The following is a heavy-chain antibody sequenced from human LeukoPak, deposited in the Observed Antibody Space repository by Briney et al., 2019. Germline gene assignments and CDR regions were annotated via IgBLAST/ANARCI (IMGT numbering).Heavy chain of an antibody. CDR2: ISGSGGST. CDR3: AKDHTPYDFWSGYPTTYDY. D-gene: IGHD3-3*01. CDR1: GFTFSNYA. J-gene: IGHJ4*02. Sequence: GGSLRLSCAASGFTFSNYAMNWVRQAPGKGLEWVSAISGSGGSTYYADSVKGRFTISRDNSKNTLYLQMNSLRAEDTAVYYCAKDHTPYDFWSGYPTTYDYWGQGTLVTVSS. V-gene: IGHV3-23*01.